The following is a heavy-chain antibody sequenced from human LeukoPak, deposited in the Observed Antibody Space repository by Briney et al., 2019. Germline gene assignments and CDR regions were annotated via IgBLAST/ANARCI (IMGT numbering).Heavy chain of an antibody. V-gene: IGHV3-30-3*01. CDR2: ISYDGSNK. CDR3: ARDREMATIVSDAFDI. CDR1: GFTFSSYA. D-gene: IGHD5-24*01. J-gene: IGHJ3*02. Sequence: GRSLRLSCAASGFTFSSYAMHWVRQAPGKGLEWVAVISYDGSNKYYADSVKGRFTISRDNSKNTLYLQMNSLRAEDTAVYYCARDREMATIVSDAFDIWGQGTMATVSS.